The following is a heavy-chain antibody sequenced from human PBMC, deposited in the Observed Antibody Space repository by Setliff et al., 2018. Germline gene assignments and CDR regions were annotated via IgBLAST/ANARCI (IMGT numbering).Heavy chain of an antibody. D-gene: IGHD1-26*01. CDR2: ISSSSSYI. Sequence: KAGGSLRLSCAASGFTFSSYSMNWVRQAPGKGLEWVSSISSSSSYIYYADSVKGRFTIARDNAKNSLYLQMNSLRAEDTAIYYCAKGGYSGSHYFDYWGQGTLVTVSS. V-gene: IGHV3-21*04. J-gene: IGHJ4*02. CDR3: AKGGYSGSHYFDY. CDR1: GFTFSSYS.